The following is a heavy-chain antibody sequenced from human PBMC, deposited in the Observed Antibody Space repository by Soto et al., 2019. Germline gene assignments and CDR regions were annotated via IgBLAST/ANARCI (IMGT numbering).Heavy chain of an antibody. D-gene: IGHD3-10*01. V-gene: IGHV4-31*03. CDR1: GGSISSRDYY. CDR3: ARSHENYYGSGSYFFDN. Sequence: SETLSLTCTISGGSISSRDYYWSWIRQHPGKGLEWIGYIYYSGNTNYNPSLKSRVTISLDTSKNQFSLKLSSVNAADTAVYYCARSHENYYGSGSYFFDNWGQGTLVTVSS. J-gene: IGHJ4*02. CDR2: IYYSGNT.